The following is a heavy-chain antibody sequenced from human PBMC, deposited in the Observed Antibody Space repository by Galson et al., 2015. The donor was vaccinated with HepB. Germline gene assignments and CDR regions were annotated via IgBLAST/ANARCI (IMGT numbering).Heavy chain of an antibody. CDR3: AKGPMGASTKYFDY. CDR1: GFTFSSYG. V-gene: IGHV3-30*18. D-gene: IGHD1-26*01. CDR2: ISYDGSNK. Sequence: SLRLSCAASGFTFSSYGMHWVRQAPGKGLKWVAVISYDGSNKNYGDSVKGRFTISRDNSKNTLYLQMNSLRAEDTAVYYCAKGPMGASTKYFDYWGQGTLVTVSS. J-gene: IGHJ4*02.